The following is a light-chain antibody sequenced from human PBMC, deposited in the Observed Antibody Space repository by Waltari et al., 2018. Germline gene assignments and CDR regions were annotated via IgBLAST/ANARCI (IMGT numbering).Light chain of an antibody. CDR2: GAS. Sequence: EIVLTQSPGTLSLSPGERATLSCRASQSVSNNYLAWYQQKPGQAPRLLIYGASSRATGIPDSFSGSGSGTDFTLTISRLEPEDFAVYYCQQYGSSPQSFGQGTKLEI. CDR3: QQYGSSPQS. CDR1: QSVSNNY. V-gene: IGKV3-20*01. J-gene: IGKJ2*03.